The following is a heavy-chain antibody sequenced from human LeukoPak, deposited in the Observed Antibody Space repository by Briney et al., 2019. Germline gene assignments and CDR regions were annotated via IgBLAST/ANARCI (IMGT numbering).Heavy chain of an antibody. CDR2: IYYSGST. J-gene: IGHJ4*02. Sequence: SETLSLSCTVSGGSISGSSYYWGWIRPPPGKGLEWIGRIYYSGSTYYNPSLKSRVTISVDTSKNQFSLKLSSVTAADTAVYYCARLDIVVVVAALRAPNDYWGQGTLVTVSS. CDR1: GGSISGSSYY. D-gene: IGHD2-15*01. V-gene: IGHV4-39*01. CDR3: ARLDIVVVVAALRAPNDY.